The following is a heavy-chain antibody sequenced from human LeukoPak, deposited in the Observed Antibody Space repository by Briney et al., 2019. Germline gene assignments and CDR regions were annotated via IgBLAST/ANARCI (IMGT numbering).Heavy chain of an antibody. J-gene: IGHJ6*02. CDR2: IKQDGSQE. CDR3: ARDSRITIFGVVIRSPSWRYGMDV. V-gene: IGHV3-7*01. D-gene: IGHD3-3*01. CDR1: RFTLSTYW. Sequence: GGSLRLSCEASRFTLSTYWMSWVRQAPGKGLEWVAHIKQDGSQEYYVDSVKGRFTISRDSAKNSLYLQMNSLRAEDTAVYYCARDSRITIFGVVIRSPSWRYGMDVWGQGTTVTVSS.